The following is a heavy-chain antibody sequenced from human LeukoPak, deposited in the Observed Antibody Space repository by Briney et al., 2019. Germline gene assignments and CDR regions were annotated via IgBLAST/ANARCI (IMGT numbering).Heavy chain of an antibody. J-gene: IGHJ6*02. Sequence: ASVKVSCKASGYSFTSNYIHWVRQAPGQGLEWMGMIYPSDGSTSYAQKFQGRVTVTRDTSTSTVHMELSGLRSEDTAVYYCARATVTTNPYYYYYGMDVWGQGTTVTVSS. CDR1: GYSFTSNY. CDR3: ARATVTTNPYYYYYGMDV. CDR2: IYPSDGST. V-gene: IGHV1-46*01. D-gene: IGHD4-17*01.